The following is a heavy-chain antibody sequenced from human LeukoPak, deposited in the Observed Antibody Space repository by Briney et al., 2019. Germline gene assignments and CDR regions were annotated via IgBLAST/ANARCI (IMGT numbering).Heavy chain of an antibody. CDR1: GFTSNNYW. V-gene: IGHV3-7*01. CDR3: ARGRGGSGREAYNVDY. Sequence: GGSLRLSCAASGFTSNNYWMTWVRQAPGMGLEWAANIKQDGSEKYYVDSVKGRFTISRDNAESSLFLQMNSLRDEDTAVYYCARGRGGSGREAYNVDYWGQGALVTVSS. J-gene: IGHJ4*02. D-gene: IGHD5-24*01. CDR2: IKQDGSEK.